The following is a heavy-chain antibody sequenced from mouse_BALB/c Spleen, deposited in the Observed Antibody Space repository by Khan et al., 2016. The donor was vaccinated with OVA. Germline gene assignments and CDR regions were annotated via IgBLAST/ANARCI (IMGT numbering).Heavy chain of an antibody. CDR1: GYTFTSNT. V-gene: IGHV1-4*01. CDR3: ARHTTGYTMDS. J-gene: IGHJ4*01. Sequence: QVQLKQFGAEPARPGASVRMSCKASGYTFTSNTMPWIKQRPGQGLEWIGYINPRSGYTNYNQNFKDKATLPADKSSSTAYMQQSSLTSDDSAVDYCARHTTGYTMDSWGQGTSVTVSS. CDR2: INPRSGYT. D-gene: IGHD2-12*01.